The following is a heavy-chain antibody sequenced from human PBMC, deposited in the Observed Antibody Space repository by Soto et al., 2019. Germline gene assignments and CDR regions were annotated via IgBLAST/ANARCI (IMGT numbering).Heavy chain of an antibody. V-gene: IGHV3-23*01. CDR2: ISGSGGST. J-gene: IGHJ4*02. D-gene: IGHD3-10*01. CDR3: AKDRHSITMVRGVIITDY. CDR1: GFTFSSYA. Sequence: EVQLLESGGGLVQPGGSLRLSCAAYGFTFSSYAMSWVRQAPGKGLEWVSAISGSGGSTYYADSVKGRFTISRDNSKNTRYLQRNSLRAEDTAVYYCAKDRHSITMVRGVIITDYWGQGTLVTVSS.